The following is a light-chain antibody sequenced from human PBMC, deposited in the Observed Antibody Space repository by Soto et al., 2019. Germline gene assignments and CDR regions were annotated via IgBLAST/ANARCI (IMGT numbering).Light chain of an antibody. V-gene: IGLV2-14*03. CDR1: SSGIGGYNY. CDR2: DVN. Sequence: QSALTQPASVSGSPGQSITISCTGTSSGIGGYNYVSWYQQHPGKAPKLMIYDVNNRPSGVSNRFSGSKSGNTASLTISGRQSEDESDYYCSSYTDSTTLGVVFGGGTKVTVL. CDR3: SSYTDSTTLGVV. J-gene: IGLJ2*01.